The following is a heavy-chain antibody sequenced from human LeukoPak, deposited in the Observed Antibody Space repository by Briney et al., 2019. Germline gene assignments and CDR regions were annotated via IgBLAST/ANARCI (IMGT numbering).Heavy chain of an antibody. J-gene: IGHJ4*02. CDR3: ARKSAAMDY. Sequence: GGSLRLSCAASGFTLSSYWMHWVRQAPGKGLVWVSRINSDGSSTTYADSVKGRFTISRDNAKNSLYLQMNSLRAEDTAVYYCARKSAAMDYWGQGTLVTVSS. D-gene: IGHD2-2*01. V-gene: IGHV3-74*01. CDR1: GFTLSSYW. CDR2: INSDGSST.